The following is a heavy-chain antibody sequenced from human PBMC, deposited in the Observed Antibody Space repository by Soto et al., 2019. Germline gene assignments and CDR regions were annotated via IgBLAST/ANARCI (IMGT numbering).Heavy chain of an antibody. CDR1: GGSISSGGYY. V-gene: IGHV4-31*03. J-gene: IGHJ4*02. CDR2: IYYSGST. Sequence: SETLSLTCTVSGGSISSGGYYWSWIRQHPGKGLEWIGYIYYSGSTYYNPSLKSRVTISVDTSKNQFSLKLSSVTAADTAVYYCARDSYYGSGSSFDYWGQGTLVTAPQ. CDR3: ARDSYYGSGSSFDY. D-gene: IGHD3-10*01.